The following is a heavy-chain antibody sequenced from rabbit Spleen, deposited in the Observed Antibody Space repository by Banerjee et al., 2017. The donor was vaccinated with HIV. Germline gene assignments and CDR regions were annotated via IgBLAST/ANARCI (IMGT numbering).Heavy chain of an antibody. CDR1: GFSFSISSY. V-gene: IGHV1S40*01. Sequence: QQLVESGGDLVKPGASLTLTCTASGFSFSISSYMCWVRQAPGKGLEWIACIDAGDSGFTYFANWAKGRFTVSKTSSTTVTLHMTSLTAADTATYFCARDTSSSFSSYGMDLWGPGTLVTVS. CDR3: ARDTSSSFSSYGMDL. CDR2: IDAGDSGFT. D-gene: IGHD1-1*01. J-gene: IGHJ6*01.